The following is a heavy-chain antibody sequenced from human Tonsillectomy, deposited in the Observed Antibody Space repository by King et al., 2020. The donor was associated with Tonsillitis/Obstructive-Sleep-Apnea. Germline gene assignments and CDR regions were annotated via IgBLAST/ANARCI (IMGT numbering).Heavy chain of an antibody. V-gene: IGHV4-34*01. J-gene: IGHJ5*02. CDR2: INHSGST. Sequence: VQLQQWGAGLLKPSEPLSLTCAVYGVSFSGYYWSWIRQHPGKGLEWIGEINHSGSTNYNPSLKSRVTISLDTSKNQFSLKLSSVTAADTAVYYCARGSPGVNDIVVVPAAIQSLMDWFDPWGQGTLVTVSS. CDR1: GVSFSGYY. D-gene: IGHD2-2*02. CDR3: ARGSPGVNDIVVVPAAIQSLMDWFDP.